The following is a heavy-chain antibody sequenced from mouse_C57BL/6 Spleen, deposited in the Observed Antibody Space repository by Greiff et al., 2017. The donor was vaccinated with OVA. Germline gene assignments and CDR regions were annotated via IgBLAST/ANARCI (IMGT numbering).Heavy chain of an antibody. CDR3: ARGDVGLLHDY. Sequence: QVQLQQSGAELVKPGASVKMSCKASGYTFTSYWITWVKQRPGQGLEWIGDIYPGSGSTNYNEKFKSKATLTVDTSSSTAYMQLSSLTSEDSAVYYCARGDVGLLHDYWGQGTTLTVSS. J-gene: IGHJ2*01. D-gene: IGHD2-3*01. CDR2: IYPGSGST. CDR1: GYTFTSYW. V-gene: IGHV1-55*01.